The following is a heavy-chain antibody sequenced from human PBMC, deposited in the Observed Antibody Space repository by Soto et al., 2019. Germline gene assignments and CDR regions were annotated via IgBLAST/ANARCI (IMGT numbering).Heavy chain of an antibody. CDR2: VYHSGDT. CDR1: GGSISTGNW. Sequence: QVQLQESGPGLVKPSGTLSLTCAVSGGSISTGNWWAWVRQSPGKGLEWLGEVYHSGDTNYNPSLKSRVTVSVDYPKNQFSLKLTSVTAADTAVYFCARSRYFDWLPLDSWGQGTLVTVSS. V-gene: IGHV4-4*02. J-gene: IGHJ4*02. CDR3: ARSRYFDWLPLDS. D-gene: IGHD3-9*01.